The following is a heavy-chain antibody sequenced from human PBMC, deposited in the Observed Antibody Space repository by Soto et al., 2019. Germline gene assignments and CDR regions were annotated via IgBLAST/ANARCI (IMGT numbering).Heavy chain of an antibody. CDR3: ARLLTIVRGYGMDV. V-gene: IGHV4-59*11. CDR2: INDSGST. CDR1: GGSISSHS. J-gene: IGHJ6*02. Sequence: QVQLQESGPGLVKPSETLSLTCSVSGGSISSHSWSWIRQSPGKGLELIGYINDSGSTNSNASLKIRVTITVDTSENQFSLKLSSVTAADTAMYYCARLLTIVRGYGMDVWGQGTTVTVS. D-gene: IGHD3-10*01.